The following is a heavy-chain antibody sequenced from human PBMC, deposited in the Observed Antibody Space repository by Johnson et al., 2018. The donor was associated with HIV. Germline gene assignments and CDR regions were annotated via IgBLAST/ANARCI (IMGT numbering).Heavy chain of an antibody. CDR2: IWYDGSNK. J-gene: IGHJ3*02. Sequence: QVQLVESGGGVVQPGKSLRLTCATSGFSFSSYNMHWVRQAPGKGLEWVAVIWYDGSNKYYADSVKGRFTISRDNYKNTLYLQMNSLRAEDTAVYYCAREGSRDAFDIWGQGTMVTVSS. D-gene: IGHD6-13*01. CDR3: AREGSRDAFDI. V-gene: IGHV3-33*08. CDR1: GFSFSSYN.